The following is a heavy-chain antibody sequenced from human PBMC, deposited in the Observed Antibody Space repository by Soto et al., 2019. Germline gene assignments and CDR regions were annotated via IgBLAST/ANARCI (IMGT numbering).Heavy chain of an antibody. J-gene: IGHJ5*02. CDR1: GFTFSSYG. V-gene: IGHV3-33*01. D-gene: IGHD6-13*01. Sequence: QVQLVESGGGVVQPGRSLRLSCAASGFTFSSYGMHWVRQAPGKGLEWVAVIWYDGSNKYYADSVKGRFTISRDNSKNTLYLQMNSRRAEDTAVYYCARDNSSSWYGQTNWFDPWGQGTLVTVSS. CDR3: ARDNSSSWYGQTNWFDP. CDR2: IWYDGSNK.